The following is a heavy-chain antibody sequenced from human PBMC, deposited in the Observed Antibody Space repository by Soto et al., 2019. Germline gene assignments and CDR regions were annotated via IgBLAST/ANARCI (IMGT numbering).Heavy chain of an antibody. CDR2: IYCDDDE. D-gene: IGHD2-21*02. CDR1: GFSLNTGGVG. Sequence: ITLKESGPTLVKPTQTLTLTCTFSGFSLNTGGVGVGWVRQPRGKAMEWLALIYCDDDERYRPSLRSSPNITNDTHNNRVVLTMTNMDPEDTATYYSARKWRYYGGDYYAHMDAWCQGTKVTVSS. V-gene: IGHV2-5*02. J-gene: IGHJ6*02. CDR3: ARKWRYYGGDYYAHMDA.